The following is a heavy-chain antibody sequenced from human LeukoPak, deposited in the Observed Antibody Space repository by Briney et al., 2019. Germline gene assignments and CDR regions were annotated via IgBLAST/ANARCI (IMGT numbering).Heavy chain of an antibody. CDR3: ARDSGGSYYYYGMDV. CDR1: GFTVSSNY. J-gene: IGHJ6*02. D-gene: IGHD1-26*01. CDR2: IYSGGST. Sequence: GGSLRLSCAASGFTVSSNYMSWVRQAPGKGLEWVSVIYSGGSTYYADSVKGRFTISRDNSKNTLYLQMNSLRAEDTAVYYCARDSGGSYYYYGMDVWGQGTTVTVSS. V-gene: IGHV3-66*01.